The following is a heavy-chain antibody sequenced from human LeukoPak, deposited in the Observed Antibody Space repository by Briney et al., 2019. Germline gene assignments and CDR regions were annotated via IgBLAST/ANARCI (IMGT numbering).Heavy chain of an antibody. D-gene: IGHD2-21*02. CDR2: IYYSGST. V-gene: IGHV4-59*01. Sequence: SETLSLTCTVSGGSISSYYWSWIRQPPGKGLEWIGYIYYSGSTNYNPSLRSRVTISIDTSKNQFSLNLSSLTAADTPVYYCAXDPAVTAIHSWFDPWGQGTLVTVSS. J-gene: IGHJ5*02. CDR3: AXDPAVTAIHSWFDP. CDR1: GGSISSYY.